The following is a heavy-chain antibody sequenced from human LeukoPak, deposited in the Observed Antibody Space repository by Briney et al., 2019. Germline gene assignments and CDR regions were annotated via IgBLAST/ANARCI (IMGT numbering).Heavy chain of an antibody. CDR3: ARGDNSAFDI. D-gene: IGHD3-22*01. CDR2: IKQGESER. J-gene: IGHJ3*02. V-gene: IGHV3-7*04. CDR1: GFTFRSYR. Sequence: PGGSLRLSCAASGFTFRSYRMNWVRQAPGKGLEWVASIKQGESERYYVDSVSGRFTISRDNAKNSLYLQMNCLRAEDTAVYYCARGDNSAFDIWGQGTMVTVSS.